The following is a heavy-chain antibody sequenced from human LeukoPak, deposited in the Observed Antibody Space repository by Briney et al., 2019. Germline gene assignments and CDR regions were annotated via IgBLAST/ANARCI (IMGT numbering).Heavy chain of an antibody. D-gene: IGHD3-16*02. CDR2: ISAYNGNT. J-gene: IGHJ4*02. Sequence: GASVKVSCKASGYTFTSYGISWVRQAPGQGLEWMGWISAYNGNTNYAQKLQGRVTMTTGTSTSTAYMELRSLRSDDTAVYYCARGDDYVWGSYRELDYWGQGTLVIVSS. V-gene: IGHV1-18*01. CDR3: ARGDDYVWGSYRELDY. CDR1: GYTFTSYG.